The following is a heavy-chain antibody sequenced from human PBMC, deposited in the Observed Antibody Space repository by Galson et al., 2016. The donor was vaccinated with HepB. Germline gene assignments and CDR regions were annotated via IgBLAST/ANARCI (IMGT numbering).Heavy chain of an antibody. CDR2: ARNKRSKNSI. J-gene: IGHJ3*02. Sequence: SLRLSCAASGLTFSDYHIDWVRQAPGKGLEWVGRARNKRSKNSIVYGASVEGRFTISRDDSRKSVYLKMNGLKTEDTALYYCGRVGYYDNRGYATDALDIWGQGTTFTSSS. CDR3: GRVGYYDNRGYATDALDI. V-gene: IGHV3-72*01. D-gene: IGHD3-22*01. CDR1: GLTFSDYH.